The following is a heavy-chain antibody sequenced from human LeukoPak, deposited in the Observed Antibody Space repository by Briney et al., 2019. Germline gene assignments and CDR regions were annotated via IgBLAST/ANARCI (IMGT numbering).Heavy chain of an antibody. J-gene: IGHJ3*02. V-gene: IGHV3-7*01. CDR3: ARDSPNWNYDLDAFDI. D-gene: IGHD1-7*01. Sequence: GGSLRLSCAASGFTFSSYWMSWVRQAPGKGLEWVANIKQDGSEKYYVDSVKGRFSISRDNAKNSLYLQMNSLRAEDTAVYYCARDSPNWNYDLDAFDIWGQGTMVTVSS. CDR1: GFTFSSYW. CDR2: IKQDGSEK.